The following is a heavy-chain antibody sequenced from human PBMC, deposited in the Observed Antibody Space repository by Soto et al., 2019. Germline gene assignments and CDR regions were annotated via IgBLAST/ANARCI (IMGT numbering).Heavy chain of an antibody. J-gene: IGHJ6*02. Sequence: XATLSLTCTVSGGSISSSSYYWGWIRQPPGKGLEWIGSIYYSGSTYYNPSLKSRVTISVDTSKNQFSLKLSSVTAADTAVYYCARSGSDILTGYYYYYGMDVWGQGTTVTVSS. D-gene: IGHD3-9*01. CDR3: ARSGSDILTGYYYYYGMDV. CDR1: GGSISSSSYY. CDR2: IYYSGST. V-gene: IGHV4-39*07.